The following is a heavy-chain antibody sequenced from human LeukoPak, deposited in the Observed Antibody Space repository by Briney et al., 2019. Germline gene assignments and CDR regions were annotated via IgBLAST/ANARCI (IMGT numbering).Heavy chain of an antibody. CDR1: GFTFSSYS. Sequence: PGGSLRLSCAASGFTFSSYSMNWVRQAPGKGLEWVSSISSSSSYIYYADSVKGRFTISRDNAKNSLYLQVNSLRAEDTAVYYCAREIPAAITPYYYYGMDVWGQGTTVTVSS. D-gene: IGHD2-2*02. CDR3: AREIPAAITPYYYYGMDV. J-gene: IGHJ6*02. V-gene: IGHV3-21*01. CDR2: ISSSSSYI.